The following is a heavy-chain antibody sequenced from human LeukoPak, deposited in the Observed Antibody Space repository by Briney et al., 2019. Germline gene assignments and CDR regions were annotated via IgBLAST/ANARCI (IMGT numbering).Heavy chain of an antibody. J-gene: IGHJ5*02. CDR3: ASEYYDILTGYWGHWFDP. V-gene: IGHV4-59*08. D-gene: IGHD3-9*01. Sequence: SETLSLTCTVSGGSISSYYWSWIRQPPGKGLEWIGYIYYSGRTNYNPSLKSRATISVDTPKNQFSLKLSSVTAADTAVYYCASEYYDILTGYWGHWFDPWGQGTLVTVSS. CDR2: IYYSGRT. CDR1: GGSISSYY.